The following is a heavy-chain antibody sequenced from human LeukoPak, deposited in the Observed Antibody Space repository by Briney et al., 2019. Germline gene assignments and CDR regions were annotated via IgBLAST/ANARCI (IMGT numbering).Heavy chain of an antibody. CDR2: IYYSGST. CDR3: ARIRGYGWNSPRACDF. V-gene: IGHV4-59*01. Sequence: SETLSFTCSVYGRSISNNYWSWLRQPPGKGLEWIGNIYYSGSTNYNPALKSRVTISVDASKNQCSLKLSSVTAADTAVYYCARIRGYGWNSPRACDFWGQGTMVTVSS. J-gene: IGHJ3*01. D-gene: IGHD4-23*01. CDR1: GRSISNNY.